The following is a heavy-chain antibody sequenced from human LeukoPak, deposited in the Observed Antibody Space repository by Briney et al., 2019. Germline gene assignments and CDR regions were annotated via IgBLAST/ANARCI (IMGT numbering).Heavy chain of an antibody. CDR1: GFTFSSYG. J-gene: IGHJ6*02. Sequence: GRSLRLSCAASGFTFSSYGMPWVRQAPGKGLEWVAVISYDGSNKYYADSVKGRFTISRDNSKNTLYLQTNSLRAEDTAVYYCAKDRVEGYGYFYGMDVWGQGTTVTVSS. CDR2: ISYDGSNK. CDR3: AKDRVEGYGYFYGMDV. D-gene: IGHD5-18*01. V-gene: IGHV3-30*18.